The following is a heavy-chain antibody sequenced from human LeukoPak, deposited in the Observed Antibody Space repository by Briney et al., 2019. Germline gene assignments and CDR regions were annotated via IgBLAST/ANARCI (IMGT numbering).Heavy chain of an antibody. Sequence: SETLSLTCTVSGVSISSYYWSWIRQPPGKGLEWIGYIYYSGSTNYNPSLKSRVTISVKTSKNQFSLKLRSVTAADTAVCYCARVTGYTIEDYFDYWGQGTLVTVSS. V-gene: IGHV4-59*01. CDR1: GVSISSYY. J-gene: IGHJ4*02. D-gene: IGHD3-9*01. CDR3: ARVTGYTIEDYFDY. CDR2: IYYSGST.